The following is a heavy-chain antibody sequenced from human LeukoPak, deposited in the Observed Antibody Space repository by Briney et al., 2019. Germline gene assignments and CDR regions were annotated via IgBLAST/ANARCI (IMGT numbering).Heavy chain of an antibody. V-gene: IGHV3-30*02. D-gene: IGHD3-22*01. CDR1: GFTFKSYA. CDR2: IHYDGSNK. Sequence: GGSLRLSCAASGFTFKSYAMLWVRQAPGKGLEWVAVIHYDGSNKYYVDSVKGRFTISRDNSKNTVHLQMNSLRSEDTAVYYCAKDYGNYYESGGLDRWGQGTLVTASS. CDR3: AKDYGNYYESGGLDR. J-gene: IGHJ5*02.